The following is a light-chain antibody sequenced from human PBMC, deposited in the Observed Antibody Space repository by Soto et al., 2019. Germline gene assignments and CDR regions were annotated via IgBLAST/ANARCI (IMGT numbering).Light chain of an antibody. V-gene: IGKV3-11*01. J-gene: IGKJ1*01. CDR2: DAS. Sequence: EIVVTQSPATLSLAPGERATLSCRASQSVSSYLAWYQQKPGQAPRLLIYDASNRATIIPARFSGSGSGTDFTLTISSLAPEDFAVYYCQQRSNWPTWTFGQGTKV. CDR3: QQRSNWPTWT. CDR1: QSVSSY.